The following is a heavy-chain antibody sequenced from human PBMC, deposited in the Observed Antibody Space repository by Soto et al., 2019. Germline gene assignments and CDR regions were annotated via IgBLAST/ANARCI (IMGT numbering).Heavy chain of an antibody. Sequence: ESGGGLVQPGGSLRLSCATSGFTFSDYSMNWVRQAPGKGLEWVSYISSSSSATYYADSVKGRFTISRDNAKNSLYLQLNSLRAEDTAMYYCARVESRIAARSGYWGQGALVTVSS. V-gene: IGHV3-48*04. CDR1: GFTFSDYS. D-gene: IGHD6-6*01. CDR3: ARVESRIAARSGY. CDR2: ISSSSSAT. J-gene: IGHJ4*02.